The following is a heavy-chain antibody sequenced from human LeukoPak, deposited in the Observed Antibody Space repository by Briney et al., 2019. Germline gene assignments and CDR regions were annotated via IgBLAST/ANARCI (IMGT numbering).Heavy chain of an antibody. CDR3: ARDKRVAVAGTYIYYYYMDV. CDR1: GGSISSYY. V-gene: IGHV4-4*07. J-gene: IGHJ6*03. Sequence: AETLSLTCTVSGGSISSYYWSWIRQPAGKGLEWIGRIYISGSGSTNYNPSLKSRVTMSVDTSKNQFSLKLSSVTAADTAVYYCARDKRVAVAGTYIYYYYMDVWGKGTTVTISS. D-gene: IGHD6-19*01. CDR2: IYISGSGST.